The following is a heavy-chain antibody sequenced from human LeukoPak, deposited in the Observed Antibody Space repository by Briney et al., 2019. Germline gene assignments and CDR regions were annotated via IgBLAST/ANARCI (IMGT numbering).Heavy chain of an antibody. D-gene: IGHD3-10*01. CDR1: GGSISSGDYS. J-gene: IGHJ4*02. Sequence: SQTLSLTCTVSGGSISSGDYSWSWIRQPPGKGLEWIGYIYYSGSTYYNPSLKSRVTISVDTSKNQFSLKLSSVTAADTAVYYCARAYGSGSYWRVYYFDYWGQGTLVTVSS. V-gene: IGHV4-30-4*01. CDR3: ARAYGSGSYWRVYYFDY. CDR2: IYYSGST.